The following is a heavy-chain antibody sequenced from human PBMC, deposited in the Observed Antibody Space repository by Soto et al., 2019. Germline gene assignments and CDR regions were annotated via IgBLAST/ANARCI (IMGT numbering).Heavy chain of an antibody. CDR2: INAYNGNT. D-gene: IGHD7-27*01. J-gene: IGHJ3*02. V-gene: IGHV1-18*01. CDR1: GYTFTSYG. Sequence: QVQLVQSGAEVKKPGASVKVSCKASGYTFTSYGISWVRQAPGQGLEWMGWINAYNGNTYYAQTPQGRATMTTDTSTSTAYMELRSLRSDDTAVYYCARDLTYVGPFEIWGQGTMVTVSS. CDR3: ARDLTYVGPFEI.